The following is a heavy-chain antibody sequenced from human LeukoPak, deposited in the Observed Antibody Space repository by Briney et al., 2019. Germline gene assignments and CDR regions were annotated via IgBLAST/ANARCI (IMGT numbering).Heavy chain of an antibody. D-gene: IGHD5-12*01. Sequence: GGSLRLSCAASGFTFSSYAMNWVRQAPGKGLEWVSGIRASGDSTNSADSVKGRFTISRDNSKNTLYLQMNSPRAEDTAVYYCAKDRAGYSGARGFDYWGQGTLVTVSS. J-gene: IGHJ4*02. V-gene: IGHV3-23*01. CDR2: IRASGDST. CDR3: AKDRAGYSGARGFDY. CDR1: GFTFSSYA.